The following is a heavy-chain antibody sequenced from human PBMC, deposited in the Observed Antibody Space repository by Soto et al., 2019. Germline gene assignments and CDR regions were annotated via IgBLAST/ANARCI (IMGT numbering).Heavy chain of an antibody. D-gene: IGHD3-10*01. Sequence: QLQLQESGSGLVKPSQTLSLTCAVSGGSISSGGYSWSWIRQPPGKGLEWIGYIYHSGSTYYNPSRNSRVTISVDMSKNPFPLKLSSVTAADMAVYCSARGITRGRYWFDPWGPGTLGTVSS. V-gene: IGHV4-30-2*01. CDR3: ARGITRGRYWFDP. CDR1: GGSISSGGYS. CDR2: IYHSGST. J-gene: IGHJ5*02.